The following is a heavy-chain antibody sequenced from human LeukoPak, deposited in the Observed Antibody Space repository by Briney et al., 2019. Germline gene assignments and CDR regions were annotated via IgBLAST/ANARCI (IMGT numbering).Heavy chain of an antibody. CDR3: ARGRTHNWVDP. J-gene: IGHJ5*02. V-gene: IGHV4-34*01. CDR2: VSHSGST. CDR1: GESFSGFF. Sequence: SETLSLTCAINGESFSGFFCTWIRQSPGKGLEWIGEVSHSGSTLYNPSLKSRVTLSVDTFKNHFSLNLSSVTAADTAVYYCARGRTHNWVDPWGQGTLVTVSS. D-gene: IGHD3/OR15-3a*01.